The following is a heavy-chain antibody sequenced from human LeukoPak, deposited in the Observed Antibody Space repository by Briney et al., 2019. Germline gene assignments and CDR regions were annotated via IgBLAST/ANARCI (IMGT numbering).Heavy chain of an antibody. J-gene: IGHJ4*02. D-gene: IGHD6-19*01. V-gene: IGHV3-21*01. CDR2: ISSSSSYI. CDR1: GFTVSSNY. Sequence: GGSLRLSCAASGFTVSSNYMSWVRQAPGKGLEWVSSISSSSSYIYYADSVKGRFTISRDNAKNSLYLQMNSLRAEDTAVYYCARELAGSSGFDYWGQGTLVTVSS. CDR3: ARELAGSSGFDY.